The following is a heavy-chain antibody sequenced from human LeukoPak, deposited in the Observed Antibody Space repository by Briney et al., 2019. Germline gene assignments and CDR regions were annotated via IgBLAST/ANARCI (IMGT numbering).Heavy chain of an antibody. CDR1: GYSISSGYY. V-gene: IGHV4-38-2*02. Sequence: PSETLSLTCTVSGYSISSGYYWGWIRQPPGKGLEWIGSIYHSGSTYYNPSLKSRVTISIDTSKNQFSLKLSSVTAADTAVYYCARVSLGSNYDHYYYMDVWGKGTTVTVSS. D-gene: IGHD4-11*01. CDR2: IYHSGST. J-gene: IGHJ6*03. CDR3: ARVSLGSNYDHYYYMDV.